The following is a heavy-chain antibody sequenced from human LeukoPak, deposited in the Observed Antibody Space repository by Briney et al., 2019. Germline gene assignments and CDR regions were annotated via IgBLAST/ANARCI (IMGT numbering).Heavy chain of an antibody. J-gene: IGHJ3*02. CDR3: ARTRTFGETSDAFDI. V-gene: IGHV3-66*01. D-gene: IGHD3-10*01. CDR1: GFTVSHNF. Sequence: GGSLRLSCAASGFTVSHNFMSWARQAPGKGLEWVSVIYSGGYTNYPDSVKGRFTIPRDNSKNTLYLQMNSLRAEDTAVYYCARTRTFGETSDAFDIWGQGTMVTVSS. CDR2: IYSGGYT.